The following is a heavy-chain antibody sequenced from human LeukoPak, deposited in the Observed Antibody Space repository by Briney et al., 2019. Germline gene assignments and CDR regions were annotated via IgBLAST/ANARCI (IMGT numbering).Heavy chain of an antibody. D-gene: IGHD7-27*01. CDR2: ISYDGSNK. CDR3: AKDYYTGEDENWFDP. Sequence: GGSLRLSCAASGFTFSSYAVHWVRQAPGKGLEWVAVISYDGSNKYYADSVRGRFTISRDNSKNTLYLQMNSLRAEDTAVYYCAKDYYTGEDENWFDPWGQGTLVTVSS. V-gene: IGHV3-30-3*01. J-gene: IGHJ5*02. CDR1: GFTFSSYA.